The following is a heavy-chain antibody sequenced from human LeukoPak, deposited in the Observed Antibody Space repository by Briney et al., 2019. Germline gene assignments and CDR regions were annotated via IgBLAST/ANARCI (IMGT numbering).Heavy chain of an antibody. Sequence: PSETLSLTCAVYGGSFSGYYWGWIRQPPGKGLEWIGNIYHSGSTYYNPSLKSRVTISVDTSKNHFSLRLSSVTAADTAVYYCARDGTYGGIGLDVWGKGTTVTVSS. CDR1: GGSFSGYY. CDR2: IYHSGST. D-gene: IGHD4-23*01. J-gene: IGHJ6*04. V-gene: IGHV4-34*01. CDR3: ARDGTYGGIGLDV.